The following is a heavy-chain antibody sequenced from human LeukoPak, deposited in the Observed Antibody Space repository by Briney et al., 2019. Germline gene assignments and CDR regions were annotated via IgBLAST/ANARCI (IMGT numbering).Heavy chain of an antibody. CDR1: TFTLGEYA. CDR3: PRDDDYGDGNSDD. J-gene: IGHJ4*02. CDR2: NRRKAYGGTT. Sequence: GRSLTLSCTLDTFTLGEYAMSWFRQPARNGREWEGFNRRKAYGGTTEYAASVKGRFTISRDDSKGIAYLQMNSLKTEDTAVYYCPRDDDYGDGNSDDWGQASLVTVSS. D-gene: IGHD4-17*01. V-gene: IGHV3-49*03.